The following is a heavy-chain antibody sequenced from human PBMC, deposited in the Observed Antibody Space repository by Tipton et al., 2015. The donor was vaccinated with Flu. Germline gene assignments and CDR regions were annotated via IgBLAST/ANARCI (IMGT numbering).Heavy chain of an antibody. V-gene: IGHV1-46*01. Sequence: QLVQSGAEVEKPGASVKVSCKSSGYTFAKYYIHWVRQAPGQGLEWMGLINPSDGRTSYAQNFQGRVALSRDTSTSTVYMDLSGLRSDDTAVYFCARVLAATNKIRYYFGLDVWGQGTTVIVSS. J-gene: IGHJ6*02. CDR3: ARVLAATNKIRYYFGLDV. CDR1: GYTFAKYY. CDR2: INPSDGRT. D-gene: IGHD3-9*01.